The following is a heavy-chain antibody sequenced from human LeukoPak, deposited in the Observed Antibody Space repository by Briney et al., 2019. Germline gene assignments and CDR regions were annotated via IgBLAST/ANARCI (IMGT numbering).Heavy chain of an antibody. CDR1: GYTFTGYY. CDR3: ARSLGATTSHFDY. J-gene: IGHJ4*02. CDR2: ISAYNGNT. Sequence: ASVKVSCKASGYTFTGYYMHWVRQAPGQGLEWMGWISAYNGNTNYAQKLQGRVTMTTDTSTSTAYMELRSLRSDDTAVYYCARSLGATTSHFDYWGQGTLVTVSS. D-gene: IGHD1-26*01. V-gene: IGHV1-18*04.